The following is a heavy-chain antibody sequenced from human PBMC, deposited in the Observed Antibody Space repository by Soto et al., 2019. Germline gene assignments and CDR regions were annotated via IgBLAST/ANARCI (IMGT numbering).Heavy chain of an antibody. CDR3: ARDGYYYDSSGYYWNLDY. D-gene: IGHD3-22*01. CDR2: ISSDGGNK. V-gene: IGHV3-30-3*01. CDR1: GFTFSRYT. Sequence: GWSLRLSCAASGFTFSRYTIHWVRQAPGKGLEWVAVISSDGGNKYYADSVKGRFTISRDNSKNTLYLQMNSLRAEDTAVYYCARDGYYYDSSGYYWNLDYWGQGTQVTVSS. J-gene: IGHJ4*02.